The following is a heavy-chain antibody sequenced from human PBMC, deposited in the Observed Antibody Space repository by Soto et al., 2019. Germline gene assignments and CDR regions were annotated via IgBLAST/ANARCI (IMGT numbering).Heavy chain of an antibody. Sequence: SVGGEVQPGRSLRLSCAASGFTFSIYSMHWVRQAPGKGLEWVALISYDGHNTYYADSVEGRFTISRDNSKNTLSLQMTSLRLEDTAVYYCARDREYYASGRGCFDPWGQGTLVTVSS. J-gene: IGHJ5*02. CDR2: ISYDGHNT. V-gene: IGHV3-30-3*01. CDR3: ARDREYYASGRGCFDP. CDR1: GFTFSIYS. D-gene: IGHD3-10*01.